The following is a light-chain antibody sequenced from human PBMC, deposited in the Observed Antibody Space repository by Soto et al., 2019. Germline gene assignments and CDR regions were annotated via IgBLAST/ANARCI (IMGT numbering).Light chain of an antibody. J-gene: IGKJ4*01. Sequence: ETVLTQSPGTLSLSPGERATLSCRATQSVNNDYLAWYQQRPGLAPRLLIFGASGRGTGIPDRFSGSGSGTDFTLTISRLEPEDFAIYYCQQYGTSPLTVGVGTKVDIK. CDR3: QQYGTSPLT. V-gene: IGKV3-20*01. CDR1: QSVNNDY. CDR2: GAS.